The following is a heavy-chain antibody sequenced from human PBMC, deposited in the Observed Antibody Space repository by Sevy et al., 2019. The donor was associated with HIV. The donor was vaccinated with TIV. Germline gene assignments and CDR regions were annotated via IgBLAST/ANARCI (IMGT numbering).Heavy chain of an antibody. D-gene: IGHD6-19*01. J-gene: IGHJ2*01. CDR3: ATPLPSGWYEGTGGYFDL. Sequence: SETLYLTCTISGGSISSSSYYWGWIRQPPGKGLERMGSLYSTGATSYNPSLESRVTVSADTSRNRFYLKLDSVSAADTAVYYCATPLPSGWYEGTGGYFDLWGRGTLVTVSS. CDR2: LYSTGAT. CDR1: GGSISSSSYY. V-gene: IGHV4-39*01.